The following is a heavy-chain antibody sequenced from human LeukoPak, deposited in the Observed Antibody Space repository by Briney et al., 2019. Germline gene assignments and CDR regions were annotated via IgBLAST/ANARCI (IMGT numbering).Heavy chain of an antibody. J-gene: IGHJ4*02. CDR2: IYASGNT. V-gene: IGHV4-4*07. D-gene: IGHD6-13*01. Sequence: SETLSLTCTVSGGSISSYYWSWVRQPAGKGLEWIGRIYASGNTNYNPSLKGRVTMTVDTSKNQFSLNLSSVTAADTAVYYCARGRGSSWYYFDSWGGGTLVTVSS. CDR1: GGSISSYY. CDR3: ARGRGSSWYYFDS.